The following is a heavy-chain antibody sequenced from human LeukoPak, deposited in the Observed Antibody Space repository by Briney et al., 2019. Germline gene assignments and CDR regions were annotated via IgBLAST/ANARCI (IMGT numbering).Heavy chain of an antibody. CDR2: VDYSADST. Sequence: PGGSLRLSCTVSGFTLSSYEMSWIRQAPGKGLEWVSSVDYSADSTHYADSVMGRFTISRDNSKNTLYLQMNSLRTEDTAVYYCARVRGTYLGDAFDIWGQGTLVTVSS. J-gene: IGHJ3*02. CDR1: GFTLSSYE. CDR3: ARVRGTYLGDAFDI. V-gene: IGHV3-23*01. D-gene: IGHD1-26*01.